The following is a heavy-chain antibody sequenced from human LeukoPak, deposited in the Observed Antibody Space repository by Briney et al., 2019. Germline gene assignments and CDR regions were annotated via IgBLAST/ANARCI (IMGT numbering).Heavy chain of an antibody. V-gene: IGHV1-2*02. CDR3: ARNNWNDVKWFDP. Sequence: GASVKVSCKASGYTFTGYYMHWVRQAPGQGLEWMGWINPNSGGTNYAQKFQGRVTMTRDTSISTAYMELSRLRSDDTAVYYCARNNWNDVKWFDPWGRGALVTVSS. J-gene: IGHJ2*01. CDR1: GYTFTGYY. D-gene: IGHD1-20*01. CDR2: INPNSGGT.